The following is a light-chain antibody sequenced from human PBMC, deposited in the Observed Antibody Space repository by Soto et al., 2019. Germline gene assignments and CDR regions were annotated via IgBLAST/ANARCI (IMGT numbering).Light chain of an antibody. CDR3: QHYGSSRT. CDR2: GAS. V-gene: IGKV3-20*01. J-gene: IGKJ1*01. Sequence: IVLTQSPGTLSLSPGERATLSCRASQSVSSSLAWYQQQPGQAPRLLIYGASSRATGIPDRFSGSGSGPDFTLTISRLEPEDFAVYFCQHYGSSRTFGQGTKVDIK. CDR1: QSVSSS.